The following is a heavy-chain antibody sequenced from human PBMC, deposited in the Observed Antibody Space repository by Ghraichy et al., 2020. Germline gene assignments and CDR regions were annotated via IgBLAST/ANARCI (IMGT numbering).Heavy chain of an antibody. D-gene: IGHD2-8*01. CDR3: ARIRGASNYNALDV. Sequence: GALRLSCAASGFSLLSYAMSWVRQAPGKGLEWVSGLNGGTTYYADSVKGRFTISRDNSKNTVYLQMNSLRAEDTAVYYCARIRGASNYNALDVWSQGTTVTVSS. CDR2: LNGGTT. CDR1: GFSLLSYA. J-gene: IGHJ6*02. V-gene: IGHV3-23*01.